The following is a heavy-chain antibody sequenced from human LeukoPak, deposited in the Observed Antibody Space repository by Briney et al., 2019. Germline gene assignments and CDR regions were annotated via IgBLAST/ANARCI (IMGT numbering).Heavy chain of an antibody. D-gene: IGHD6-13*01. Sequence: GGSLRLSCAVSGFTVSSNYMSWVRQAPGKGLEWVSVIYSGGSTYYTDSVKGRFTISRDNSKNTLYLQMNSLRAEDTAVYYCARSYSSNWLFDYWGQGTLVTVSS. J-gene: IGHJ4*02. V-gene: IGHV3-53*01. CDR2: IYSGGST. CDR1: GFTVSSNY. CDR3: ARSYSSNWLFDY.